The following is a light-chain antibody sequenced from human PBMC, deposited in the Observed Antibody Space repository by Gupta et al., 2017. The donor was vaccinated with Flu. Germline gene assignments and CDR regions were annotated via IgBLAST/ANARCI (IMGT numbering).Light chain of an antibody. CDR2: AAS. V-gene: IGKV1D-8*01. J-gene: IGKJ1*01. CDR1: QGISSY. CDR3: QQYYSFPRT. Sequence: PSFLSASAGDRVTISCRVSQGISSYLDWYQQKPGKAPELLIYAASSLQSGVPSRFSGSGSGTDFTLTISCLQSEDFATYYCQQYYSFPRTFGQGTKVEIK.